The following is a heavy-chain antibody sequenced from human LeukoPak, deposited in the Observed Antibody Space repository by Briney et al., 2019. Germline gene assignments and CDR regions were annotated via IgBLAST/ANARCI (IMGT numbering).Heavy chain of an antibody. CDR1: GFTFSRYG. V-gene: IGHV3-30*02. CDR2: IRYDGSRK. Sequence: GGTLRLSCAASGFTFSRYGMHCVRQAPAKGLECVAFIRYDGSRKYYTESVKRRFTIPRDKSKNTLYLQMNSLRVEDTAVYYCARDGLAVTTFEYFFDYWGQRAMLTDS. J-gene: IGHJ4*02. D-gene: IGHD4-11*01. CDR3: ARDGLAVTTFEYFFDY.